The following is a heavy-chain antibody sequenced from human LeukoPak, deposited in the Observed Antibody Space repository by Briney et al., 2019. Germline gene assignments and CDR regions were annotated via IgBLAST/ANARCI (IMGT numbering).Heavy chain of an antibody. V-gene: IGHV3-23*01. Sequence: GGSLRLSCAASGFTFSSYAMSWVRQAPGKGLEWVSAISGSGGSTYYADSVKGRFTISRDNSKNTLYLQMNSLRAEDTAVYYCAKDHQAGVVGPEEDAFDIWGQGTMVTVSS. J-gene: IGHJ3*02. CDR3: AKDHQAGVVGPEEDAFDI. D-gene: IGHD3-3*01. CDR1: GFTFSSYA. CDR2: ISGSGGST.